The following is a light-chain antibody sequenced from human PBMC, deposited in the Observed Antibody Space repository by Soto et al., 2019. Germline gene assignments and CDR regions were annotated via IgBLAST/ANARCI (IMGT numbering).Light chain of an antibody. V-gene: IGKV1-17*01. Sequence: DSQMTQSPSSLSASVGDRVTITCRAIQGIRDALGWDQQKPGKAPKRLIYAASSLQSGVPSRFSGSGSGTEFTLTIRSLQPEYFATYYCLQHNSYPQTFGQGTKVEIQ. J-gene: IGKJ1*01. CDR1: QGIRDA. CDR2: AAS. CDR3: LQHNSYPQT.